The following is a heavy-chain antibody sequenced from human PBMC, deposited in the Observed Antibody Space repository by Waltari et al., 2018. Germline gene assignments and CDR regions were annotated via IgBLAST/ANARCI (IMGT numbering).Heavy chain of an antibody. V-gene: IGHV3-21*01. CDR1: GFPFSSYG. CDR3: ARDPAAAGPY. CDR2: ISSSSSYI. J-gene: IGHJ4*02. D-gene: IGHD6-13*01. Sequence: EVQLVESGGGLVKPGGSLRLSCAASGFPFSSYGMTWVRQAPGKGLEWVSSISSSSSYIYYADSVKGRFTISRDNAKNSLYLQMNSLRAEDTAVYYCARDPAAAGPYWGQGTLVTVSS.